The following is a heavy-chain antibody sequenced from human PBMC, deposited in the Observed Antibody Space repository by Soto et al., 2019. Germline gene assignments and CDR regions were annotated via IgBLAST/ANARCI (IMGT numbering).Heavy chain of an antibody. CDR1: GGSISSSSYY. Sequence: SETLSLTCTVSGGSISSSSYYWGWIRQPPGKGLEWIGSIYYSGSTYYNPSLKSRVTISVDTSKNQFSLKLSSVTAADTAVYYCARHVEGELLVHYFDYWGQGTLVTVSS. J-gene: IGHJ4*02. V-gene: IGHV4-39*01. D-gene: IGHD1-26*01. CDR3: ARHVEGELLVHYFDY. CDR2: IYYSGST.